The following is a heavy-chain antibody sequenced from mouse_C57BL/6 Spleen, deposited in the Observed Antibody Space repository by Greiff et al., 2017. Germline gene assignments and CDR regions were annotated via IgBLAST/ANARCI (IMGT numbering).Heavy chain of an antibody. CDR1: GYTFTSYW. J-gene: IGHJ1*03. Sequence: VQLQQSGTVLARPGASVKMSCKTSGYTFTSYWMHWVKQRPGQGLEWIGAIYPGNSDTSYNQKFKGKAKLTAVTSASTAYMELSSLTNEDSAVXYCTRDDGYPHWYFDVWGTGTTVTVSS. CDR3: TRDDGYPHWYFDV. D-gene: IGHD2-3*01. CDR2: IYPGNSDT. V-gene: IGHV1-5*01.